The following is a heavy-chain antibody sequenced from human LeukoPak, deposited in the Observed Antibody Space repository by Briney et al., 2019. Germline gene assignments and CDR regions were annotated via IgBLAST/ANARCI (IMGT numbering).Heavy chain of an antibody. CDR1: GFIFDDYA. CDR3: ARYGSGTYYPPLDY. CDR2: IGWKSRRI. V-gene: IGHV3-9*01. J-gene: IGHJ4*02. Sequence: GGSLRLSCVASGFIFDDYAMHWVRQGPGKGLEWVSGIGWKSRRIDYAAAVKGRFTISRDNAKKSLYLQMNSLRAEDTAVYYCARYGSGTYYPPLDYWGQGTLVTVSS. D-gene: IGHD3-10*01.